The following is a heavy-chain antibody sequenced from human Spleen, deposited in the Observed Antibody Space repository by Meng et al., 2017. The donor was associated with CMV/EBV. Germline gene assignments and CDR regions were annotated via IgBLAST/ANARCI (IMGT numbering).Heavy chain of an antibody. D-gene: IGHD2-2*02. J-gene: IGHJ4*02. Sequence: GESLKISCAASGFAFSTYAMSWVRQAPGKGLEWVANIREDGSSKYYADPVKGRFTISRDNAKNSLFLQMSSLRVEDTAMYYCARAGLGYCSVTSCYNDYWGQGTLVTVSS. CDR1: GFAFSTYA. CDR3: ARAGLGYCSVTSCYNDY. V-gene: IGHV3-7*01. CDR2: IREDGSSK.